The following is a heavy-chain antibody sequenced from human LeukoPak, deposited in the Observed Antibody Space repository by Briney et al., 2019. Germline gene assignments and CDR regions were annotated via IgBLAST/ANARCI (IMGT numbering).Heavy chain of an antibody. V-gene: IGHV1-18*01. J-gene: IGHJ5*02. Sequence: ASVKVSCKASGYTFTSYGISWARQAPGQGREWMGWISAYNGNTSYAQKLQGRVTMTTDTSTSTAYMELRSLRYDDTAVYYCARDWVGCSSTSCYGVNWFDPWGQGTLVTVSS. CDR2: ISAYNGNT. CDR1: GYTFTSYG. CDR3: ARDWVGCSSTSCYGVNWFDP. D-gene: IGHD2-2*01.